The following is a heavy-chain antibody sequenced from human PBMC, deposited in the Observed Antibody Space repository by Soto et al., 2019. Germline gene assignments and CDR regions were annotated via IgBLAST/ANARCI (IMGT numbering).Heavy chain of an antibody. Sequence: ASVKVSCKASGYTFTSNGMSWVRQAPGQGLEWMGWISADKGNTNYAQKLQGRVTMTRDTSTSTVYMELRSLRSEDTAVYFCARDRAHGFDIWGQGTMVTVSS. CDR1: GYTFTSNG. CDR3: ARDRAHGFDI. J-gene: IGHJ3*02. CDR2: ISADKGNT. V-gene: IGHV1-18*01.